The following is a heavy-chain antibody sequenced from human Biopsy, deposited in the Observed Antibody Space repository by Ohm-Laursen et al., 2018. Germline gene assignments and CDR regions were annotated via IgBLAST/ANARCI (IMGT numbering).Heavy chain of an antibody. CDR3: ATKLTGYFHH. CDR2: NIPILGTG. Sequence: VASVKVSCKAPGGTFSNYGVNWVRQAPGQGLEWLGGNIPILGTGNYAQKFQDRVTVAADTSTSTATMELRSLRSDGTAVHYCATKLTGYFHHWGQGTLVIVSS. V-gene: IGHV1-69*06. J-gene: IGHJ1*01. CDR1: GGTFSNYG. D-gene: IGHD3-9*01.